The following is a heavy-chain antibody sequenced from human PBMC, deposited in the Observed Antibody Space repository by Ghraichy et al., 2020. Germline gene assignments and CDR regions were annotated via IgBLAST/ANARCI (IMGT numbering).Heavy chain of an antibody. CDR1: GGSISSGGYS. Sequence: SETLSLTCTVSGGSISSGGYSWSWIRQPPGKGLEWIGYIYHSGSTYYNPSLKSRVTISVDRSKNQFSLKLSSVTAADTAVYYCARGQLGVEYYMDVWGKGTTVTVSS. V-gene: IGHV4-30-2*01. CDR2: IYHSGST. J-gene: IGHJ6*03. D-gene: IGHD5-18*01. CDR3: ARGQLGVEYYMDV.